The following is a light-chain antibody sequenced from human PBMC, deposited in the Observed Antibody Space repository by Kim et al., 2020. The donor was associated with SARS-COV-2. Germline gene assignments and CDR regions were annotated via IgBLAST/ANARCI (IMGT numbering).Light chain of an antibody. CDR2: RDR. J-gene: IGLJ3*02. V-gene: IGLV3-9*01. Sequence: SYELTQPLSESVALGQTARITCGGSSSGAKSVHWYQQKPGQAPVLVIYRDRNRPSGIPERFSGSNSGNTATLTISRAQAGDEADYYCHVWDSNTAVFGGGTRLSVL. CDR1: SSGAKS. CDR3: HVWDSNTAV.